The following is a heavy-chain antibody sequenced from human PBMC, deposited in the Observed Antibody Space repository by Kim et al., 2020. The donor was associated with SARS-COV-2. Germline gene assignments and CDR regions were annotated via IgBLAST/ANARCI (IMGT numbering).Heavy chain of an antibody. D-gene: IGHD2-15*01. Sequence: KGRFTISRDNTKNTLYLQLNGLRAEDTAVYYCAKGVVVVVAATGWFDPWGQGTLVTVSS. V-gene: IGHV3-23*01. CDR3: AKGVVVVVAATGWFDP. J-gene: IGHJ5*02.